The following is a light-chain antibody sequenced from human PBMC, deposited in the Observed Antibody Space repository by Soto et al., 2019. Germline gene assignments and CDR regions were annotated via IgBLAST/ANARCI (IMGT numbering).Light chain of an antibody. CDR2: GAS. V-gene: IGKV3-15*01. J-gene: IGKJ5*01. CDR3: QQYKNWPL. Sequence: EVVLTQSPVTLSLSPGERVTLSCRASHSVNSHVAWYQQKPGQAPRLLLYGASTRATGIPVRFSGSGFGTEFTLTISSLQSEDFAIYYCQQYKNWPLFGQGTLLEVK. CDR1: HSVNSH.